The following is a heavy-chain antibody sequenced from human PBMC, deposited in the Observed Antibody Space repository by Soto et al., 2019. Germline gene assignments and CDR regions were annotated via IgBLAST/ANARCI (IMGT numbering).Heavy chain of an antibody. J-gene: IGHJ4*02. D-gene: IGHD3-3*01. CDR3: AKGSKFTIFSANDF. Sequence: EVQLLESGGGLVQPGGSLRLSCAASGFTFGSYAMTWVRQAPGKGLEWVSALSGNSGTTYSADSVKGRFTISRDNSRNTLYLQMSSLRAEDTALYYCAKGSKFTIFSANDFWGQGTLVTVSS. V-gene: IGHV3-23*01. CDR1: GFTFGSYA. CDR2: LSGNSGTT.